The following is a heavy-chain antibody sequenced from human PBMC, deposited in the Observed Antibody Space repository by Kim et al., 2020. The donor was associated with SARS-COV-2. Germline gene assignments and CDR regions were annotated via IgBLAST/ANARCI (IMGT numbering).Heavy chain of an antibody. CDR2: ISYTGNTE. V-gene: IGHV3-48*02. CDR3: ANAMTRGVTMD. D-gene: IGHD3-10*01. J-gene: IGHJ6*01. CDR1: GITFNDYS. Sequence: GGSLRLSCEASGITFNDYSMDWVRQAPGKGLEWVSYISYTGNTEYNADPVKGRFTISRADGKNSSYLQMNSLRDEDTAVYYVANAMTRGVTMD.